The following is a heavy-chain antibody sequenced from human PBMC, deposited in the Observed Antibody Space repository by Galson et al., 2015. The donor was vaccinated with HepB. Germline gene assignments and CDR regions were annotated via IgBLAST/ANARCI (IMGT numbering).Heavy chain of an antibody. CDR3: AADACDSSGYCSLDFDY. CDR2: IVVGSGNT. V-gene: IGHV1-58*02. D-gene: IGHD3-22*01. CDR1: GFTFTSSA. J-gene: IGHJ4*02. Sequence: SVKVSCKASGFTFTSSAMQWVRQARGQRLEWIGWIVVGSGNTNYAQKFQERVTITRDMSTSTAYMELSSLRSEDTAVYYCAADACDSSGYCSLDFDYWGQGTLVTVSS.